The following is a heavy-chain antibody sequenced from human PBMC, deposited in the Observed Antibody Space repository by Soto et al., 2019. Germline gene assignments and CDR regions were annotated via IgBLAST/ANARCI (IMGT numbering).Heavy chain of an antibody. Sequence: QVQLQQWGAGLLKPSETLSLTCAVYGGSFSGYYWSWIRQPPGKGLEWIGEINHSGSTNYNPSLKSRVTISVDTSKNQFSLKLSSVTAADTAVYYCARGPIGSSRSVGGVYFDYWGQGTLVTVSS. D-gene: IGHD6-13*01. CDR2: INHSGST. CDR1: GGSFSGYY. J-gene: IGHJ4*02. V-gene: IGHV4-34*01. CDR3: ARGPIGSSRSVGGVYFDY.